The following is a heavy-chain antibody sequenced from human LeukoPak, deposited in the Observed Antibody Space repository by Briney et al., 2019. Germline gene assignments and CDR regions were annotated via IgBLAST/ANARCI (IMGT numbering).Heavy chain of an antibody. CDR3: ARGQVPAARGYNWFDP. J-gene: IGHJ5*02. D-gene: IGHD2-2*01. V-gene: IGHV4-34*01. CDR2: INHSGST. Sequence: PSETLSLTCAVYGGSFSGYYWSWIRQPPGKGLEWIGEINHSGSTNYNPSLESRVTISVDTSKNQFSLRLTSMIAADTALYYCARGQVPAARGYNWFDPWGQGTLVTVSS. CDR1: GGSFSGYY.